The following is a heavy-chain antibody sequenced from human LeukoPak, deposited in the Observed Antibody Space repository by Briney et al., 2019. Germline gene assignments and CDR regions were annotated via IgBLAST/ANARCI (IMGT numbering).Heavy chain of an antibody. J-gene: IGHJ6*02. CDR3: AKAMTYYDFWSGFNYYYYGMDV. V-gene: IGHV3-30-3*01. CDR1: GFTFSSYA. Sequence: GGSLRLSCAASGFTFSSYAMHWVRQAPGKGLEWVAVISYDGSNKYYADSVKGRFTISRDNSKNTLYLQMNSLRAEDTAVYYCAKAMTYYDFWSGFNYYYYGMDVWGQGTTVTVSS. D-gene: IGHD3-3*01. CDR2: ISYDGSNK.